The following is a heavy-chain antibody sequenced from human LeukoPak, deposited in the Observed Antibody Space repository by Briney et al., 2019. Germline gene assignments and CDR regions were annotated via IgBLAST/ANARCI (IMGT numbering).Heavy chain of an antibody. D-gene: IGHD6-6*01. CDR1: GGTFSRYT. CDR3: AMGYSSSAGGDY. CDR2: ISPLFGSA. Sequence: SVKVSCKASGGTFSRYTLNWVRQAPGQGLEWMGGISPLFGSAKYAQKFQGRVTITADESTSTAYMELSSLRSEDTAVYYCAMGYSSSAGGDYWGQGTLVTVSS. J-gene: IGHJ4*02. V-gene: IGHV1-69*01.